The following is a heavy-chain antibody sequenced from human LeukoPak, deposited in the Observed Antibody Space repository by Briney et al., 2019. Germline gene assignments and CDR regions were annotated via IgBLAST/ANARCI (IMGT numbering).Heavy chain of an antibody. CDR2: INSDGSST. D-gene: IGHD6-19*01. CDR1: GFTFSSYW. V-gene: IGHV3-74*01. Sequence: PGGSLRLSCAASGFTFSSYWMHWVRQAPGKGLVWVSRINSDGSSTSYADSVKGRFTISRDNAKNTLYLQMNSLRAEDTAVYYYARDPVAGAAQFDYWGQGTLVTVSS. CDR3: ARDPVAGAAQFDY. J-gene: IGHJ4*02.